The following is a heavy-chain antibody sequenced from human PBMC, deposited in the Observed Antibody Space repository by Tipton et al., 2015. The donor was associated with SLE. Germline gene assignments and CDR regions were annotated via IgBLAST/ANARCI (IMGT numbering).Heavy chain of an antibody. CDR1: GGSFSGYY. CDR2: INHSGST. Sequence: TLSLTCTVSGGSFSGYYWSWIRQPPGKGLEWIGEINHSGSTNYNPSLKSRVTISVDTSKNQFSLKLSSVTAADTAVYYCARQRWFDPWGQGTLVTVSS. V-gene: IGHV4-34*01. CDR3: ARQRWFDP. J-gene: IGHJ5*02.